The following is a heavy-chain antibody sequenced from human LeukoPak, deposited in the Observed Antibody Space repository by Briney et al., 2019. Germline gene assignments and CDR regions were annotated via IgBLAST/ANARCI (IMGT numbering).Heavy chain of an antibody. Sequence: SETLSLTCTVSGGSITSSYLTWIRQPPGKGLEWIGYIYYGGDTDYSPSLRSRATISLDTSKNQFSLRLTSVTAADTAVYYCARQLAGLAPPGFIDSWGQGTLVTVSS. CDR2: IYYGGDT. D-gene: IGHD3-3*02. J-gene: IGHJ4*02. CDR3: ARQLAGLAPPGFIDS. V-gene: IGHV4-59*08. CDR1: GGSITSSY.